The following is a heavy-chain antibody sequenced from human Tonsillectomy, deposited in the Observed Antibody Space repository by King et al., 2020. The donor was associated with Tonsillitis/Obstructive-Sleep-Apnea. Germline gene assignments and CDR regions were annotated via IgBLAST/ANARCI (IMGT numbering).Heavy chain of an antibody. V-gene: IGHV1-69*01. CDR1: GGTFSSYD. Sequence: VQLVESGAEVKKPGSSVKVSCKASGGTFSSYDINWVRQAPGQGLEWMGGIIPILGTAKYAQKFPGRVTITADESTSTAYMELSSLRSEDTAVYYCARGKGGTTTFLDWFDPWGQGTLVTVSS. D-gene: IGHD3-9*01. J-gene: IGHJ5*02. CDR2: IIPILGTA. CDR3: ARGKGGTTTFLDWFDP.